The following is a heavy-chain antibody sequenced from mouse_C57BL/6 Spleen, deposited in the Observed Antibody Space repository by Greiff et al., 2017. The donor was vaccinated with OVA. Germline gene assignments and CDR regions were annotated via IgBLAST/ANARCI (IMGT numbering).Heavy chain of an antibody. CDR1: GYTFTSYW. J-gene: IGHJ4*01. D-gene: IGHD3-2*02. Sequence: QVHVKQPGAELVKPGASVKVSCKASGYTFTSYWMHWVKQRPGQGLEWIGRIHPSDSDTNYNQKFKGKATLTVDKSSSTAYMQLSSLTSEDSAVYYCAMGAAQASFYAMDYWGQGTSVTVSS. V-gene: IGHV1-74*01. CDR3: AMGAAQASFYAMDY. CDR2: IHPSDSDT.